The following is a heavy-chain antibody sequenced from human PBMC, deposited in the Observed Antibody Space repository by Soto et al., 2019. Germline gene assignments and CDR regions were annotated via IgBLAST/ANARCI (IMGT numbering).Heavy chain of an antibody. CDR3: ARGVGCSSTSCYPDY. V-gene: IGHV3-21*01. CDR1: GFTFSSYS. Sequence: EVQLVESGGGLVKPGGSLRLSCAASGFTFSSYSMNWVRQAPGKGLEWVSSISSSSSYIYYADSVKGRFTISRDNAKNSLYLQMNSLRAEDKAVYYCARGVGCSSTSCYPDYWGQGTLVTVSS. D-gene: IGHD2-2*01. J-gene: IGHJ4*02. CDR2: ISSSSSYI.